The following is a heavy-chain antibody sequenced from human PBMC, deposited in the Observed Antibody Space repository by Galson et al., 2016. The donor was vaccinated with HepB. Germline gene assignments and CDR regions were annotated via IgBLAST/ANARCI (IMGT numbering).Heavy chain of an antibody. Sequence: SLRLSCAASGFTLNSYAMHWVRRAPGKGLEWVAVISYDGSSKYYADSVKGRFTISRDNSKNTLYLQMNSLRDEDTAVYFCARAAGDYGNDGFPNFDYWGQGTLVTVSS. J-gene: IGHJ4*02. CDR1: GFTLNSYA. CDR3: ARAAGDYGNDGFPNFDY. V-gene: IGHV3-30-3*01. CDR2: ISYDGSSK. D-gene: IGHD4-17*01.